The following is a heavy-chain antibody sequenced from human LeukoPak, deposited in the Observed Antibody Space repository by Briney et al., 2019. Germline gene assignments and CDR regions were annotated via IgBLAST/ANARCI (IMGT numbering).Heavy chain of an antibody. CDR2: ISGSSIST. CDR1: GFTFSSYG. Sequence: GGSLRLSCAASGFTFSSYGMHWVRQAPGKGLEWVSAISGSSISTYYADSVKGRFTISRDNSKNSLYLQMNSLRAEDTAVYYCATSGYSSSWYFGWGQGTLVTVSS. D-gene: IGHD6-13*01. CDR3: ATSGYSSSWYFG. V-gene: IGHV3-23*01. J-gene: IGHJ4*02.